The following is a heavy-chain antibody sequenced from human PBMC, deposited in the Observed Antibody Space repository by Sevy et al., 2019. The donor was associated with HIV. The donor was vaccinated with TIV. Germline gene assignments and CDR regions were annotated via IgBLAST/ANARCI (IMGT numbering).Heavy chain of an antibody. Sequence: GGSLRLSCAASGFTFSTYGMHWVRQAPGKGLEWVALIWFDGSNTYYADSVKGRFTISRDTPKNTLHLQMNSLRAEDTAVYYCARDLEFYDYGDYGPAFMPDYWGQGTLVTVSS. J-gene: IGHJ4*02. V-gene: IGHV3-33*01. CDR1: GFTFSTYG. D-gene: IGHD4-17*01. CDR2: IWFDGSNT. CDR3: ARDLEFYDYGDYGPAFMPDY.